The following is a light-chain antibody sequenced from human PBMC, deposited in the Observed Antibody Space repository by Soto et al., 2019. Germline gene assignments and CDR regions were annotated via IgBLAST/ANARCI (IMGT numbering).Light chain of an antibody. CDR1: QSISSW. V-gene: IGKV1-5*01. Sequence: DIQMTHSPSALSGSVGDRVTITCRASQSISSWLAWYQQKPGKAPRLLIYEESTLHSGVPSRFSGRKVGTQFILTIDSLQPEDFAAYYCQQVNSYPRTFGGGTKVDIK. J-gene: IGKJ4*01. CDR3: QQVNSYPRT. CDR2: EES.